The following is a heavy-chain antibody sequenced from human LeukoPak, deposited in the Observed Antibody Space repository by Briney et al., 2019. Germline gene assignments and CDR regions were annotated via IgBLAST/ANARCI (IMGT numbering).Heavy chain of an antibody. Sequence: ASVKVSCKASGYSFSNYYMHWVRQAPGQGLEWMGIINPSGGSTSYAQKFQGRVTMTRDTSTSTVYMELSSLRSEDTAVYYCARDLNPSVGATIGEDYWGQGTLVTVSS. J-gene: IGHJ4*02. D-gene: IGHD1-26*01. CDR1: GYSFSNYY. V-gene: IGHV1-46*01. CDR3: ARDLNPSVGATIGEDY. CDR2: INPSGGST.